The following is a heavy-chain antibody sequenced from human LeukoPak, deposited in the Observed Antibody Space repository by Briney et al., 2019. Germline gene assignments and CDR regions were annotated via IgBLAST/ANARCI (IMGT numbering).Heavy chain of an antibody. V-gene: IGHV1-2*02. CDR1: GYTFSGYY. CDR3: ARGPSGGYFDY. CDR2: INPNNGGT. Sequence: ASVEVSCKTSGYTFSGYYLHWMRQAPGQGLEWMGWINPNNGGTKFAQKFQGRVTMTRDTSISTVYMELSRLTSDDTAVYYCARGPSGGYFDYWGQGTLVTVSS. J-gene: IGHJ4*02. D-gene: IGHD2-15*01.